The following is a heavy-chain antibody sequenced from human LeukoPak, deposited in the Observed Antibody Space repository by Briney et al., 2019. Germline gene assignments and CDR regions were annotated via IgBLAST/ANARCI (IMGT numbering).Heavy chain of an antibody. V-gene: IGHV4-34*01. CDR2: INHSGST. J-gene: IGHJ5*02. Sequence: PSETLSLTCAVYGGSFSGYYWSWIRQPPGNGLEWIGEINHSGSTNYNPSLKSRVTISVDTSKNQFSLKLSSVTAADTAVYYCASAGLGLDNWFDPWGQGTLVTVSS. CDR3: ASAGLGLDNWFDP. D-gene: IGHD3-16*01. CDR1: GGSFSGYY.